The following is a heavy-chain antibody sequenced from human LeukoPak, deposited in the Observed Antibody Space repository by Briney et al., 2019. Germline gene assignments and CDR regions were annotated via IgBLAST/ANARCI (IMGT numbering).Heavy chain of an antibody. Sequence: PGGSLRLSCAASGFTFSSHSMNWVRQTPGKGLEWVSYISSGSSARYYADSVKGRFTISRDNSKNTLYLQMNSLRAEDTAVYYCARGWSGYPLYYGMDVWGQGTTVTVSS. V-gene: IGHV3-48*01. D-gene: IGHD3-3*01. CDR2: ISSGSSAR. CDR1: GFTFSSHS. J-gene: IGHJ6*02. CDR3: ARGWSGYPLYYGMDV.